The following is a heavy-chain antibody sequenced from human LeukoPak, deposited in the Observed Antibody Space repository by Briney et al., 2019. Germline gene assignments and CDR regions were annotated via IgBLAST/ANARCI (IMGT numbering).Heavy chain of an antibody. CDR2: IYSSGST. CDR3: ARRNGYINDWPNWFAP. Sequence: SETLSLTCTVSGDSISSSTYCWGWIRQPPGKGLEWIGTIYSSGSTYYNPPLKSRVTISVDTSKNQFSLKLSSVAAADTAVYYCARRNGYINDWPNWFAPWGQGTLVTVSS. D-gene: IGHD6-19*01. V-gene: IGHV4-39*01. J-gene: IGHJ5*02. CDR1: GDSISSSTYC.